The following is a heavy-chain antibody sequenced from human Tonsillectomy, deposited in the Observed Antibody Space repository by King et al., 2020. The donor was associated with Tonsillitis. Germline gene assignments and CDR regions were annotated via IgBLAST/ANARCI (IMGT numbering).Heavy chain of an antibody. CDR2: IRYDGSNK. V-gene: IGHV3-30*02. J-gene: IGHJ3*02. D-gene: IGHD4-17*01. Sequence: QLVQSGGGVVQPGGSLRLSCAASGFTFSSYGMHWVRQAPGKGLEWVAFIRYDGSNKYYADSVKGRFTISRDNSKNTLYLQMNSLRAEDTAVYYCAKDVPDYGDYNGGPAFDIWGQGTMVTVSS. CDR3: AKDVPDYGDYNGGPAFDI. CDR1: GFTFSSYG.